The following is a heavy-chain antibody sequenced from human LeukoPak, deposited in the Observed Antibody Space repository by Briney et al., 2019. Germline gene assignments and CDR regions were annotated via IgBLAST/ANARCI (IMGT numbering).Heavy chain of an antibody. CDR3: ARRRWLQFDY. J-gene: IGHJ4*02. D-gene: IGHD5-24*01. V-gene: IGHV4-34*01. CDR2: INHSGST. Sequence: PSETLSLTCTVSGGSMSSYYWSWIRQPPGKGLEWIGEINHSGSTNYNPSLKSRVTISVDTSKNQFSLKLSSVTAADTAVYYCARRRWLQFDYWGQGTLVTVSS. CDR1: GGSMSSYY.